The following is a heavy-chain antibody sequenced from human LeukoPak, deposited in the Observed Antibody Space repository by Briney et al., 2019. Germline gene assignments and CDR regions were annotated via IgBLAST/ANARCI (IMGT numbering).Heavy chain of an antibody. CDR3: ATAFTGTNEIDY. J-gene: IGHJ4*02. D-gene: IGHD4-17*01. CDR1: GYTLTELS. V-gene: IGHV1-24*01. Sequence: ASVKVSCKVSGYTLTELSMHWVRQAPGKGLEWMGGFDPEDGETIYEQKFQGRVTMTEDTSTDTAYMELSSLRSEDTAVYYCATAFTGTNEIDYWGQGTLVTVSS. CDR2: FDPEDGET.